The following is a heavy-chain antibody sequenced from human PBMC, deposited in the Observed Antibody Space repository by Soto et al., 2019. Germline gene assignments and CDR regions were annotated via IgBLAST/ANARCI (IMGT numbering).Heavy chain of an antibody. CDR1: GFTFSSYS. D-gene: IGHD3-16*02. J-gene: IGHJ4*02. V-gene: IGHV3-21*01. CDR3: ARILKGSYRSSATDPPPS. Sequence: EVQLVESGGGLVKPGGSLRLSCAASGFTFSSYSMNWVRQAPGKGLEWVSSISSSSSYIYYADSVKGRFTISRDNAKNSLYLQMNSLRVEDTAVYYCARILKGSYRSSATDPPPSWGQGTLVTVSS. CDR2: ISSSSSYI.